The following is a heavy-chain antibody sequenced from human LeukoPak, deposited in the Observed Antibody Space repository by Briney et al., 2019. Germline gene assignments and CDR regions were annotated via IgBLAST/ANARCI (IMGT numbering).Heavy chain of an antibody. V-gene: IGHV4-59*01. CDR2: IYSSGST. CDR3: ARDRPGGSSLDY. J-gene: IGHJ4*02. Sequence: SETLSLTCTVSGGSISSYYWSWIRQPPGKGLEWIGYIYSSGSTNYNPSLKSRVTISVDTSKNQSSLKLSSVTAADTAVYYCARDRPGGSSLDYWGQGALVTVSS. CDR1: GGSISSYY. D-gene: IGHD6-13*01.